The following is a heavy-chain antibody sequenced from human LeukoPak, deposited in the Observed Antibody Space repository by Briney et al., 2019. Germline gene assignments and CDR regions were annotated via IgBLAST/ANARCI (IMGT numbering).Heavy chain of an antibody. CDR3: AKSHSEVQRGYFDC. D-gene: IGHD1-1*01. Sequence: PGGSLRLSCAASGFTFSSSAMTWVRQAPGEGLEWVSTVSDSGDNTYYADSVKGRFTISRDNSKDTLYLQMSSLRAEDAAVYYCAKSHSEVQRGYFDCWGQGTLVTVSS. CDR1: GFTFSSSA. V-gene: IGHV3-23*01. J-gene: IGHJ4*02. CDR2: VSDSGDNT.